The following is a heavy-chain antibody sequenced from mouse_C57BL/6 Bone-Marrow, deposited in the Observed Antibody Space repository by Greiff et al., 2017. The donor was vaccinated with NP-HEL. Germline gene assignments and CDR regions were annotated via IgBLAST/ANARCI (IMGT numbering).Heavy chain of an antibody. Sequence: EVQRVESGGGLVQPGGSMKLSCVASGFTFSNYWMNWVRQSPEKGLEWVAQIRLKSDNYATHYAESVKGRFTISRDDSKSSVYLQMNNLRAEDTGIYYCFTTVVATDYWGQGTTLTVSS. J-gene: IGHJ2*01. D-gene: IGHD1-1*01. CDR3: FTTVVATDY. CDR2: IRLKSDNYAT. V-gene: IGHV6-3*01. CDR1: GFTFSNYW.